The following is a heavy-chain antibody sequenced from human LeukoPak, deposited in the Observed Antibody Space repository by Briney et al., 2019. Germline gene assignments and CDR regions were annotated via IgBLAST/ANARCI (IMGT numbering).Heavy chain of an antibody. Sequence: NPSETLSLTCAVSGGSISSGSWWSWVRQPPGKGLEWIGEISQSGSTNYSPSLKSRVSISVDRSKNLFSLKLTSVTAADTAVYYCASKGAFDSSGFEYFQHWGQGTLVTVSS. CDR3: ASKGAFDSSGFEYFQH. CDR2: ISQSGST. J-gene: IGHJ1*01. D-gene: IGHD3-22*01. CDR1: GGSISSGSW. V-gene: IGHV4-4*02.